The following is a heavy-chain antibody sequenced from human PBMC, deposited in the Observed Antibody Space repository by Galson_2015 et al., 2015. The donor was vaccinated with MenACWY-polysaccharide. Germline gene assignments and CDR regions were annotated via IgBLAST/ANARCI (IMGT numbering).Heavy chain of an antibody. D-gene: IGHD7-27*01. CDR1: GFTFNRFR. V-gene: IGHV3-23*01. Sequence: SLRLSCAASGFTFNRFRMSWGRQGPLTGLEWVSGIGATGGDTQYADPVQGRFSISRDNSKNTLFLQMNSLRAEDTAIFYCARDRITGDSRWEFDDRRPGILVTYSA. CDR2: IGATGGDT. J-gene: IGHJ4*02. CDR3: ARDRITGDSRWEFDD.